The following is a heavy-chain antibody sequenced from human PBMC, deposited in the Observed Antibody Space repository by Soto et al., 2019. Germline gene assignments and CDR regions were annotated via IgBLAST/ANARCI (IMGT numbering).Heavy chain of an antibody. Sequence: ASVKVSCKASGYTFTSYGISWVRQAPGQGLEWMGWISAYNGNTNYAQKLQGRVTMTTDTSTSTAYMELRSLRSDDTAVYYCARDPFYVFWSGYHGLWSNYGMDVWGQGTTVTVSS. CDR3: ARDPFYVFWSGYHGLWSNYGMDV. V-gene: IGHV1-18*04. J-gene: IGHJ6*02. D-gene: IGHD3-3*01. CDR1: GYTFTSYG. CDR2: ISAYNGNT.